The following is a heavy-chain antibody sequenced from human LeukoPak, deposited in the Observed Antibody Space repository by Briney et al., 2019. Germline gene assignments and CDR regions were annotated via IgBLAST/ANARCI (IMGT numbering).Heavy chain of an antibody. D-gene: IGHD1-1*01. J-gene: IGHJ3*02. CDR2: IYSTGSI. Sequence: KPSETLSLTCTLSGGSFSNYYWTWIRQPPGTGLEWLGYIYSTGSISYNPSLESRVTISIDTSKNTFSLKLTSVTAADTAVYFCARWNLDLAYDIWGQGTVVTVSS. V-gene: IGHV4-59*08. CDR1: GGSFSNYY. CDR3: ARWNLDLAYDI.